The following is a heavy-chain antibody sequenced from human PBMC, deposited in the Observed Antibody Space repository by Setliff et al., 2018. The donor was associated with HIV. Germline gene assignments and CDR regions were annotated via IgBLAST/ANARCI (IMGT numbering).Heavy chain of an antibody. D-gene: IGHD3-9*01. CDR1: NDFITGSYY. CDR3: ARHVPDYDILTGYFTKHFDY. CDR2: IYYSGSA. Sequence: SETPSLTCSVSNDFITGSYYWAWIRQPPGKGLEWIGSIYYSGSAYYSPSLKSRVTISVDTSNNQFSLTLPSVTAADTAVYYCARHVPDYDILTGYFTKHFDYWGRGTLVTVSS. J-gene: IGHJ4*02. V-gene: IGHV4-39*01.